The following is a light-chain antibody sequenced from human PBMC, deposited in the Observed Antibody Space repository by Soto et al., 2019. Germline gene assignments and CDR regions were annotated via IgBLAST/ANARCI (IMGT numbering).Light chain of an antibody. V-gene: IGKV1-39*01. CDR1: QSISSY. J-gene: IGKJ1*01. CDR2: AAS. Sequence: DIQMTQSPSSLSASVGDRVTITCRASQSISSYLNWYQQKPGKAPKLLIYAASSLQSGVPSRFSGSGSGTDFTLTISSLQPEDFATYYCPQSYSTPWTFCQGTKVEIK. CDR3: PQSYSTPWT.